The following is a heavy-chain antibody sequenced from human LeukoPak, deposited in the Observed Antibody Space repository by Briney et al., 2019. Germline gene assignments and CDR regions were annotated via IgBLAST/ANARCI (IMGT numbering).Heavy chain of an antibody. J-gene: IGHJ4*02. D-gene: IGHD1-26*01. CDR3: ARSIVGATRAIDY. CDR1: GFTVSSNS. Sequence: PGGSLRLSCAVSGFTVSSNSMSWVRQAPGKGLEWVSFIYSDNTHYSDSVKGRFTISRDNSKNTLYLQMNSLRAEDTAVYYCARSIVGATRAIDYWGQGTLVTVSS. CDR2: IYSDNT. V-gene: IGHV3-53*01.